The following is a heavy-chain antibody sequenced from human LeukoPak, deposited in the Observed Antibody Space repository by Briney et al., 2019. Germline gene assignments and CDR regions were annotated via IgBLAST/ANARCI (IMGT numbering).Heavy chain of an antibody. CDR1: GGSISSYY. V-gene: IGHV4-59*01. CDR2: IYYSGST. D-gene: IGHD2-8*01. J-gene: IGHJ4*02. Sequence: SETLSLTCTVSGGSISSYYWSWIRQPPGKGLGLVGFIYYSGSTNYNPSLKSRVTISVDTSKNQFSLKLSSVTAADTAVYYCARDEGLYCTNGVCFGHWGQGTLVTVSS. CDR3: ARDEGLYCTNGVCFGH.